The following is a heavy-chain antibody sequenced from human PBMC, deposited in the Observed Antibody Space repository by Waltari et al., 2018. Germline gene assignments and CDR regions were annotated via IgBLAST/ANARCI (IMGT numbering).Heavy chain of an antibody. V-gene: IGHV4-34*01. Sequence: QVQLQQWGAGLLKPSETLSLTCAVYGGSFSGYYWSWIRQPPGKGLEWIGEINHSGSTNYNPSLKSRVTISVDTSKNQFSLKLSSVTAADTAVYYCAKEGINSSWNITFDYWGQGTLVTVSS. CDR3: AKEGINSSWNITFDY. CDR1: GGSFSGYY. D-gene: IGHD6-13*01. J-gene: IGHJ4*02. CDR2: INHSGST.